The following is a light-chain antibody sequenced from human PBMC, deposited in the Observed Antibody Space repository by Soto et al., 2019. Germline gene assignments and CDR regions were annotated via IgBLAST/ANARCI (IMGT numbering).Light chain of an antibody. V-gene: IGLV2-23*01. CDR3: CSYAGSRTWV. Sequence: QSALTQPASVSGSPGQSITISCTGTSSDIGNYDLVSWYQQHPGKAPKLMIYEDTKRPSGVSNRFSGSRSGNTASLAISGLQAEDEADYYCCSYAGSRTWVFGGGTKLTAL. J-gene: IGLJ3*02. CDR1: SSDIGNYDL. CDR2: EDT.